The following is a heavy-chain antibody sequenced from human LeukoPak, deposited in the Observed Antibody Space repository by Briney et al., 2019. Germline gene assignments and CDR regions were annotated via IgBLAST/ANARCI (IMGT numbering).Heavy chain of an antibody. CDR3: ARDSRQQLPH. V-gene: IGHV3-48*01. Sequence: PGGSLRLSCAASGFTFSSYRMNWVRQAPGKGLEWVSYISSSSSTIYYADSVRGRFTISRDNAKNSLYLQMNSLRVEDTAVYFCARDSRQQLPHWGQGTLVTVSS. D-gene: IGHD6-13*01. CDR1: GFTFSSYR. CDR2: ISSSSSTI. J-gene: IGHJ4*02.